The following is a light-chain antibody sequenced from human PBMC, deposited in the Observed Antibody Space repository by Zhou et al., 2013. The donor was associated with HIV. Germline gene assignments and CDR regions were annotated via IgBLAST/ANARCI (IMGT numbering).Light chain of an antibody. V-gene: IGKV1-33*01. CDR3: QQYDNLPSFT. CDR1: QDISNY. J-gene: IGKJ3*01. CDR2: DAS. Sequence: DIQMTQSPSSLSASVGDRVTITCQASQDISNYLNWYQQKPGKAPKLLIYDASNLETGVPSRFSGSGSGTDFTFTISSLQPEDIATYYCQQYDNLPSFTFGPRDQSGYQT.